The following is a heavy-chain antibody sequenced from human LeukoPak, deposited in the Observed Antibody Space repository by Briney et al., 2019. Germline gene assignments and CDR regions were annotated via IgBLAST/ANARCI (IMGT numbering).Heavy chain of an antibody. CDR2: ISYDGSNK. V-gene: IGHV3-30*18. CDR3: AKDTRFKVMIAAAVDY. J-gene: IGHJ4*02. Sequence: QPGGSLRLSCAASGFTFSSYGMHWVRQAPGKGLEWVAVISYDGSNKYYADSVKGRFTISRDNSKNTLYLQMNSLRAEDTAVYYCAKDTRFKVMIAAAVDYWGQGTLVTVSS. D-gene: IGHD6-13*01. CDR1: GFTFSSYG.